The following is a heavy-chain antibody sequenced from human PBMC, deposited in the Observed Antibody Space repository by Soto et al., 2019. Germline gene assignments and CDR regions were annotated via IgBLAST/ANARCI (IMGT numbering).Heavy chain of an antibody. CDR2: IYYSGST. Sequence: SETLSLTCTVSGGSISSGGYYWSWIRQHPGKGLEWIGYIYYSGSTYYNPSLKSRVTISVDTSKNQFSLELSSVTAADTAVYYCARACRSSITIFGVVTLVYYMDVWGKGTTVTVSS. J-gene: IGHJ6*03. V-gene: IGHV4-31*03. D-gene: IGHD3-3*01. CDR3: ARACRSSITIFGVVTLVYYMDV. CDR1: GGSISSGGYY.